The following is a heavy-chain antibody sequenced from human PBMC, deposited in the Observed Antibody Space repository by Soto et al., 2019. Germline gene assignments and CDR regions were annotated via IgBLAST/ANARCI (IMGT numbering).Heavy chain of an antibody. CDR3: ARSSSGWYPHYFDY. Sequence: PSETLSLTCTVSGGSISSYYWSWIRQPPGNGLEWIGYIYYSGSTNYNPSLKSRVTISVDTSKNQFSLKLSSVTAADTAVYYCARSSSGWYPHYFDYWGQGTLVTVSS. CDR2: IYYSGST. D-gene: IGHD6-19*01. V-gene: IGHV4-59*01. J-gene: IGHJ4*02. CDR1: GGSISSYY.